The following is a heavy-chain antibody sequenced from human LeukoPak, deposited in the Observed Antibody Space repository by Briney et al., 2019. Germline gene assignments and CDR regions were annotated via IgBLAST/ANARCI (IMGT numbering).Heavy chain of an antibody. CDR3: AKAISYYDSSGYYPVEGYFDY. D-gene: IGHD3-22*01. V-gene: IGHV3-30*18. CDR1: GFNFNTYG. Sequence: PGRSLRLSCAASGFNFNTYGMHWVRQAPGKGLEWVAVILYDGSNKYYADSVKGRFTISRVNSKNTLYLQMNSLRAEDTAVYYCAKAISYYDSSGYYPVEGYFDYWGQGTLVTVSS. J-gene: IGHJ4*02. CDR2: ILYDGSNK.